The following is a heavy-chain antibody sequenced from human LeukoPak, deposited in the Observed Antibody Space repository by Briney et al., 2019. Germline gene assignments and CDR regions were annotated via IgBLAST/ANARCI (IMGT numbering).Heavy chain of an antibody. V-gene: IGHV1-18*01. CDR2: ISAYNGNT. J-gene: IGHJ4*02. CDR3: ARDPYYDSSGYYRRNDFDY. CDR1: GYTFTSYG. D-gene: IGHD3-22*01. Sequence: GASVKVSCKASGYTFTSYGISWVRQAPGQGLEWMEWISAYNGNTNYAQKLQGRVTMTTDTSTSTAYMELRSLRSDDTAVYYCARDPYYDSSGYYRRNDFDYWGQGTLVTVSS.